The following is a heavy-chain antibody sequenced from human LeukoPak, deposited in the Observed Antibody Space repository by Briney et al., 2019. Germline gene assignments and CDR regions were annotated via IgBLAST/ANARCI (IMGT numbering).Heavy chain of an antibody. V-gene: IGHV5-51*01. D-gene: IGHD3-10*01. CDR3: ATSPLGGSGSYYHY. CDR2: IYPGDSDT. Sequence: GESLQISCKGSGDTFIRYWIGWVRQMPGRGLEWMGIIYPGDSDTRYSPSFQGQVTISADKSISNAYLQWSSLKASDTAMYYCATSPLGGSGSYYHYWGQGTLVTVSS. CDR1: GDTFIRYW. J-gene: IGHJ4*02.